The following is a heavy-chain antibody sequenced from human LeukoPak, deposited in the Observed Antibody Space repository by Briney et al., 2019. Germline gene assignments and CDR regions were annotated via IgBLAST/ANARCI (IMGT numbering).Heavy chain of an antibody. CDR1: GFTFSSYA. CDR2: ISGSGGST. J-gene: IGHJ4*02. CDR3: AKDRGDIVATIFGY. V-gene: IGHV3-23*01. D-gene: IGHD5-12*01. Sequence: GGSLRLSCAASGFTFSSYAMSWVRQAPGKGLEWVSAISGSGGSTYYADSVKGRFSIPRDNSKNTLYLQMNSLRAEDTAVYYCAKDRGDIVATIFGYWGQGTLVTVSS.